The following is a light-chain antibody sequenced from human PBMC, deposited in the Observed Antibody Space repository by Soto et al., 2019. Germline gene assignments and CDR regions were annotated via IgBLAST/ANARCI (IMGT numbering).Light chain of an antibody. Sequence: EIVLTQSPGTLSLSPGERATLSCRASQSVSTNYLAWYQHKPGQAPRLLIYGASNRASGIPDRFSGSGSGTDFTLTISRLEPEDFAVYYCQQSSSSLGTFGRGTRVEIK. J-gene: IGKJ1*01. V-gene: IGKV3-20*01. CDR1: QSVSTNY. CDR2: GAS. CDR3: QQSSSSLGT.